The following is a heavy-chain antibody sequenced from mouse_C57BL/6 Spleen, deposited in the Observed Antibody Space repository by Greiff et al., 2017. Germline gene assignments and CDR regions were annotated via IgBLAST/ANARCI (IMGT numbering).Heavy chain of an antibody. V-gene: IGHV1-69*01. Sequence: VQLQQPGAELVMPGASVKLSCKASGYTFTSYWMHWVKQRPGQGLEWIGEIDPSDSYTNYNQKFKGKSTLTVDKSSSTAYMQLSSLTSEDSAVYYCARGGANWDGYYAMDYWGQGTSVTVSS. D-gene: IGHD4-1*01. CDR1: GYTFTSYW. CDR3: ARGGANWDGYYAMDY. J-gene: IGHJ4*01. CDR2: IDPSDSYT.